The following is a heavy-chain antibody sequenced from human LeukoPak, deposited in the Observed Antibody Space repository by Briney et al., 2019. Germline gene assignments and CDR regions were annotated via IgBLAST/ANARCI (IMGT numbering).Heavy chain of an antibody. V-gene: IGHV4-31*11. J-gene: IGHJ6*02. CDR1: GGSISSGTHY. Sequence: PSQTLSPTCAVSGGSISSGTHYWNWIRQHPGQGLEWIGHIYNTGSAYYNPSLMSRVSISIDTSENQFSLKLSSVTAADTAVYYCASTHCASPSCYSYYYSGLDVWGQGTTVTVSS. CDR3: ASTHCASPSCYSYYYSGLDV. D-gene: IGHD2-2*01. CDR2: IYNTGSA.